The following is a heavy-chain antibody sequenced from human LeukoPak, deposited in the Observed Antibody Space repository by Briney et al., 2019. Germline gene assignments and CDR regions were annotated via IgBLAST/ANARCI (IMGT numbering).Heavy chain of an antibody. CDR1: GFTFSSYE. D-gene: IGHD3-10*01. J-gene: IGHJ4*02. CDR2: ISSSGSTI. CDR3: ARDAMVRGVISRWDY. Sequence: PGGSLRLSCVASGFTFSSYEINWVRQAPGKGLEWVSYISSSGSTIYYADSVKGRFTISRDNAKNSLYLQMNSLRAEDTAVYYCARDAMVRGVISRWDYWGQGTLVTVSS. V-gene: IGHV3-48*03.